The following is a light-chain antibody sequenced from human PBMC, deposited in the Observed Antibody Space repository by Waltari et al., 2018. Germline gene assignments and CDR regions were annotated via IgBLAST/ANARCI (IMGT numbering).Light chain of an antibody. Sequence: DIQMTQSPSTLSASIGDRVTISCRASQSIADWLAWYQQKPGQPPKLLIHKASTLQGGVPSRFGGSGSGTEFTLTITSLQPDDSATYYCQQYSRFSTFGQGTKVVIK. CDR3: QQYSRFST. CDR1: QSIADW. V-gene: IGKV1-5*03. CDR2: KAS. J-gene: IGKJ1*01.